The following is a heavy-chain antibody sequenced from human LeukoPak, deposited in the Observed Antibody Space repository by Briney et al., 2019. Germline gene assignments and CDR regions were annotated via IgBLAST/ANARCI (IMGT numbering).Heavy chain of an antibody. CDR3: ARGGDCSSTNCLPGIVAAGTAFDY. Sequence: PGGSLRLSCAASGFTFSSYSMNWVRQAPGKGLEWVSSISSSSNYIYNADSVKGRFTISRDNAKNSLYLQMNSLRAEDTAVYFCARGGDCSSTNCLPGIVAAGTAFDYWGQGTLVTVSS. V-gene: IGHV3-21*01. CDR2: ISSSSNYI. D-gene: IGHD2-2*01. CDR1: GFTFSSYS. J-gene: IGHJ4*02.